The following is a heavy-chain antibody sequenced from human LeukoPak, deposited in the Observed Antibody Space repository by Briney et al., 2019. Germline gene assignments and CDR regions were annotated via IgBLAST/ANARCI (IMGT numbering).Heavy chain of an antibody. CDR3: ARELWIQLGSFDY. CDR1: GYTFTSYA. D-gene: IGHD5-18*01. CDR2: INAGNGNT. Sequence: AASVKVSCKASGYTFTSYAMHWVRQAPGQRLEWMGWINAGNGNTKYSQKFQGRVTITRDTSASTAYMELSSLRSEDTAVYYCARELWIQLGSFDYWGQGTLVTVSS. J-gene: IGHJ4*02. V-gene: IGHV1-3*01.